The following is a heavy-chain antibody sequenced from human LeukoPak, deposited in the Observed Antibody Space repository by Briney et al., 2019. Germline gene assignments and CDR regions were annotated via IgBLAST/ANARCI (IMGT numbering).Heavy chain of an antibody. CDR1: GFGFSNFW. V-gene: IGHV3-74*01. CDR2: IKTDGSIT. CDR3: TREADPAFSASSSPDF. J-gene: IGHJ4*02. Sequence: GGSLRLSCAASGFGFSNFWMHWVRQAPGKGLEWVSRIKTDGSITDYADSVKGRFTISRDNAKNTLYLHMNSLKGEDTATYFCTREADPAFSASSSPDFWGQGTPVTVS. D-gene: IGHD6-6*01.